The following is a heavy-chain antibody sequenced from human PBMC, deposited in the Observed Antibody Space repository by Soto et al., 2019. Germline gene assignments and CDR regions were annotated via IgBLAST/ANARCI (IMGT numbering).Heavy chain of an antibody. D-gene: IGHD1-1*01. J-gene: IGHJ5*02. CDR3: VRGGTKTLRDWFDP. CDR1: GASISGFY. V-gene: IGHV4-4*07. Sequence: SETLSLTCTVSGASISGFYWSWIRKSAGKGLEWIGRIYATGTTDYNPSLKSRVMMSVDTSKRQFSLKLRSVTAADTAVYYCVRGGTKTLRDWFDPWGQGISVTVSS. CDR2: IYATGTT.